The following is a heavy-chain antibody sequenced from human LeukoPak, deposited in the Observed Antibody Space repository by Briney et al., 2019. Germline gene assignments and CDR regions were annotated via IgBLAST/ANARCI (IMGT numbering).Heavy chain of an antibody. Sequence: PSETLSLTCTLSGGSISSSSYYWGWIRQPPGKGLEWIGSIYYSGSTYYNPSLKSRVTISLDTSKNQFSLKLSSVTAPDTAVYYCARPATRDYFDYWGQGTLVTVSS. V-gene: IGHV4-39*01. CDR1: GGSISSSSYY. CDR3: ARPATRDYFDY. J-gene: IGHJ4*02. CDR2: IYYSGST. D-gene: IGHD4-11*01.